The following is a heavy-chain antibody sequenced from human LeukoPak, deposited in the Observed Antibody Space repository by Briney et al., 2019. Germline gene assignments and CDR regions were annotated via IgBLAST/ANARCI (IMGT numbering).Heavy chain of an antibody. CDR2: ISGSGGST. V-gene: IGHV3-23*01. D-gene: IGHD5-18*01. Sequence: GGSLTLSCAASGFTFSSYAMSWVRQAPGKGLDWVSAISGSGGSTYYADSVKGRFTISRDNYKNTLYLKMNSLRAEDTAVYYCARDYRGYSYGALDYWGQGTLVTVSS. J-gene: IGHJ4*02. CDR3: ARDYRGYSYGALDY. CDR1: GFTFSSYA.